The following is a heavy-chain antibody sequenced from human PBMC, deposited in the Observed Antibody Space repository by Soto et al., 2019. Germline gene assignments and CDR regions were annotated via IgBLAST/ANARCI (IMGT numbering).Heavy chain of an antibody. J-gene: IGHJ5*02. CDR1: GGTFSSYA. CDR3: ASDCRKPYGSTP. V-gene: IGHV1-69*12. CDR2: IIPIFGTA. Sequence: QVQLVQSGAEVKKPGSSVKVSCKASGGTFSSYAISWVRQAPGQGLEWMGGIIPIFGTANYAQKFQGRVTITADESTSTAYMELSILRSEDTAVYCSASDCRKPYGSTPWGQGTLVTVSS. D-gene: IGHD3-10*01.